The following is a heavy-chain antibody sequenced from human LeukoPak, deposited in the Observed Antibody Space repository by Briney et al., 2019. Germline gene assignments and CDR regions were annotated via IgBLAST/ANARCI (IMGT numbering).Heavy chain of an antibody. CDR1: GFTSGGNL. J-gene: IGHJ4*02. Sequence: SLRSSCRASGFTSGGNLRSWFGWAPGSGLERIGFNCDGTTENAASMTGRTTITKDDSTSIAYLQMNSLATEYTAVHYYSRGNGWWSDYWGQGTLVTVSS. CDR3: SRGNGWWSDY. CDR2: NCDGTT. D-gene: IGHD2-8*02. V-gene: IGHV3-49*03.